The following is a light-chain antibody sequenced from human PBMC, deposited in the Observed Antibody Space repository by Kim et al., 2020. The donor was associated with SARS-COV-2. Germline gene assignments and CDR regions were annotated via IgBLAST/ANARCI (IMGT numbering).Light chain of an antibody. J-gene: IGLJ3*02. CDR3: QPWGTGDWV. CDR1: SGHSSNA. V-gene: IGLV4-69*01. Sequence: ASVELTCTLSSGHSSNAIAWNQQKQQKGPRYLMHLNSDDSRNKGDGGPDRFSGASSGAERYLPITSLQSEDEADYYCQPWGTGDWVFGGGTQLTVL. CDR2: LNSDDSR.